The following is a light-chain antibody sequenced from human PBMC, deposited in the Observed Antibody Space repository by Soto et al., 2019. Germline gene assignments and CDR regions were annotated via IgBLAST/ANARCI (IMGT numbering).Light chain of an antibody. CDR3: QQYGNSTPT. CDR2: GAS. V-gene: IGKV3-20*01. J-gene: IGKJ4*01. Sequence: EIVLTQSPGTLSLSPGERATLSCRASQSVSSTYLAWYQQKPGQAPGLLLYGASNRASGIPDRFAGSGSGTDFTLTISRLEPEDFAVYYCQQYGNSTPTFGVRTKVDI. CDR1: QSVSSTY.